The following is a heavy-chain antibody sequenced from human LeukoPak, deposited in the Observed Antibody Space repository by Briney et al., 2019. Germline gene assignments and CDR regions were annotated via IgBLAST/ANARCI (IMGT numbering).Heavy chain of an antibody. Sequence: GGSLRLSCAASGFTFSGYAMHWVRQAPGKGLEWVAVISYDGSNKYYADSVKGRFTISRDNSKNTLYLQMNSLRAEDTAVYYCARDPPARDGYNYGYYYYMDVWGKGTTVTVSS. D-gene: IGHD5-24*01. J-gene: IGHJ6*03. V-gene: IGHV3-30*01. CDR1: GFTFSGYA. CDR2: ISYDGSNK. CDR3: ARDPPARDGYNYGYYYYMDV.